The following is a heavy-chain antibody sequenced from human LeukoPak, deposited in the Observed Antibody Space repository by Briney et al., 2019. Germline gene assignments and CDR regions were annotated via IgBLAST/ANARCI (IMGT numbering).Heavy chain of an antibody. D-gene: IGHD3-22*01. V-gene: IGHV3-23*01. CDR2: ISGSGGST. J-gene: IGHJ4*02. CDR1: GFTFSSYA. CDR3: ARDLGAYDSSGNY. Sequence: GGSLRLSCAASGFTFSSYAMSWVRPAPGKGLEWGSAISGSGGSTYYADSVKGRFTISRDNAKNSLYLQMNSLRAEDTAVYYCARDLGAYDSSGNYWGQGTLVTVSS.